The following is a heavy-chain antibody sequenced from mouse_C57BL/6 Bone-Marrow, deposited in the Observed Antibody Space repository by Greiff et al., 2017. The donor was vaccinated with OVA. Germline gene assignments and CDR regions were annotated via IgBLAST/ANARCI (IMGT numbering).Heavy chain of an antibody. Sequence: QVQLQQPGAELVRPGSSVKLSCKASGYTFTSYWMDWVKQRPGQGLEWIGNIYPSDSETHYNQKFKDKATLTVDKSSSTAYMQLSSLTSEDSAVYYCARYDYEYYLDYWGQGTTLTVSS. D-gene: IGHD2-4*01. CDR1: GYTFTSYW. CDR2: IYPSDSET. J-gene: IGHJ2*01. CDR3: ARYDYEYYLDY. V-gene: IGHV1-61*01.